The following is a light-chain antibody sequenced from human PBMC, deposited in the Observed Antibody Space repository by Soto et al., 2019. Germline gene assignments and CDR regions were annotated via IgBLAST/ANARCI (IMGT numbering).Light chain of an antibody. CDR1: QSVRSND. V-gene: IGKV3-20*01. Sequence: ESVLTQSPGTLSLSPGERATLSCRASQSVRSNDLAWYQHKPGRPPRLLIYGASNRPGGISDKFSGSGSGTDFTLTISSLEAEDFAVYYCQQYGDSPYTFGPGTKLEIK. J-gene: IGKJ2*01. CDR3: QQYGDSPYT. CDR2: GAS.